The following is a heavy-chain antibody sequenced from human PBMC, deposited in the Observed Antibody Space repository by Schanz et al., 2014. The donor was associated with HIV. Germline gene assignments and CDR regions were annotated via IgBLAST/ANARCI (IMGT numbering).Heavy chain of an antibody. J-gene: IGHJ6*02. Sequence: QVQLQESGPGLVKPSETLSLTCSVSGGSIGNYYWSWVRQPAGRGLEWIGRVHATGSPSYSPSLEDRVTVSVDTSQNQTSLTLSSVTAADTAVYYCARACCSGGSCFAGYGLDVWGQGTTVTVSS. CDR3: ARACCSGGSCFAGYGLDV. D-gene: IGHD2-15*01. CDR2: VHATGSP. V-gene: IGHV4-4*07. CDR1: GGSIGNYY.